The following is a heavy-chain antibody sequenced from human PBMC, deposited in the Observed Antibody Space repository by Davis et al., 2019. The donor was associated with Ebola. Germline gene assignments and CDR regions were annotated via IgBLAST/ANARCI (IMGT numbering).Heavy chain of an antibody. CDR3: ASGNEGYYYRSGPIDY. CDR2: ISAYNGNT. J-gene: IGHJ4*02. V-gene: IGHV1-18*01. Sequence: SVTVSCMASRYTFTSYGISWVRPAPGQGLEWMGWISAYNGNTNEAQKLHGRVTMTTDTSTSTADMELRGLRSDDTAVYYCASGNEGYYYRSGPIDYWGQGTLVTVSS. D-gene: IGHD3-22*01. CDR1: RYTFTSYG.